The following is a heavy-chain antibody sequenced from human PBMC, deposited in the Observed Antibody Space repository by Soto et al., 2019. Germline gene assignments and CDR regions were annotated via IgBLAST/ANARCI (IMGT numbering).Heavy chain of an antibody. CDR2: ISYDGSNK. CDR3: ARDKLLYFDY. CDR1: GFTFSSYG. J-gene: IGHJ4*02. Sequence: QVQLVESGGGVVQPGRSLRLSCAASGFTFSSYGMHWVRQAPGKGLEWVAVISYDGSNKYYADSVKGRFTISRDNSKNTLYLQMNSLRAEDTAVYYCARDKLLYFDYWGQGTLVTVSS. V-gene: IGHV3-30*03.